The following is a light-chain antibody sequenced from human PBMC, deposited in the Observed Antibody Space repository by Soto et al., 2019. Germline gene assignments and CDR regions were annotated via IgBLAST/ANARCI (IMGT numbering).Light chain of an antibody. CDR2: EVT. CDR3: NSYTSISTFV. CDR1: SSDVGGYNY. Sequence: QSALTQPASVSASLAQSITIYCTGTSSDVGGYNYVSWYQQHPRKAPNLMVYEVTNRPSVVSNRFSGSRSGNTASLTISGLQSEDEAEYYCNSYTSISTFVFGTGTQVTGL. V-gene: IGLV2-14*01. J-gene: IGLJ1*01.